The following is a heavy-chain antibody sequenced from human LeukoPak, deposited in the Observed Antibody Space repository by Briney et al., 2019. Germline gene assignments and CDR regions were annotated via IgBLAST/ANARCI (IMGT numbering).Heavy chain of an antibody. V-gene: IGHV4-39*07. J-gene: IGHJ5*02. CDR2: IYYVGNT. Sequence: SETLSLTCTVSGGSISSTSYYWAWIRQPPGKGLEWIGNIYYVGNTYYNPSLKSRVTISVDTSKNQFSLKLSSVTAADTAVYYCARDNPGVFARSPDWFDPWGQGTLVTVSS. CDR1: GGSISSTSYY. CDR3: ARDNPGVFARSPDWFDP. D-gene: IGHD6-13*01.